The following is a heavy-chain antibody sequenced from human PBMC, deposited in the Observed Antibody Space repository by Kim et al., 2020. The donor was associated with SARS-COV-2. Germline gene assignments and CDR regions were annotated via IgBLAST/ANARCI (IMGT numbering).Heavy chain of an antibody. Sequence: TNYHPSLKSRVTISVDTSKNQCSLKLSSVTAADTAVYYCARTPGGDWFDPWGQGTLVTVSS. D-gene: IGHD2-15*01. V-gene: IGHV4-4*09. CDR2: T. J-gene: IGHJ5*02. CDR3: ARTPGGDWFDP.